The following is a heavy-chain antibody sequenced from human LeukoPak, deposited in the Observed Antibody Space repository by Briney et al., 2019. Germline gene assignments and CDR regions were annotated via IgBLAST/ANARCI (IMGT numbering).Heavy chain of an antibody. V-gene: IGHV1-18*01. D-gene: IGHD3-3*01. CDR3: ARGLSGAYYDFWSGSYYYYYMDV. J-gene: IGHJ6*03. CDR1: GGTFSSYT. Sequence: GASVKVSCKASGGTFSSYTISWVRQAPGQGLEWMGWISAYNGNTNYAQKFQGRVTMTTDTSTSTACMELRSLRSDDTAVYYCARGLSGAYYDFWSGSYYYYYMDVWGKGTTVTVSS. CDR2: ISAYNGNT.